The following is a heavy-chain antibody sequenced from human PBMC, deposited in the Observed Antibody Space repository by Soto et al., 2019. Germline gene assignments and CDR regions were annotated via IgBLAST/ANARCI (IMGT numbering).Heavy chain of an antibody. V-gene: IGHV3-23*01. CDR1: GFSFSDYS. CDR2: MSIGGEKT. CDR3: ARWNGYGDL. D-gene: IGHD1-1*01. Sequence: EVQVFESGGGLVQPGGSLRLSCAASGFSFSDYSMAWVRQTPEKGLEWVSGMSIGGEKTFYIDSVKGLFIVSRDSSRDTVYFQMNRLRVEDTAVYYCARWNGYGDLWGQGTLVTVSS. J-gene: IGHJ4*02.